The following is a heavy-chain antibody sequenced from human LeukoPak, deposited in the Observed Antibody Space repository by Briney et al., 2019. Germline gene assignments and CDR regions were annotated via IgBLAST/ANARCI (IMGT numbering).Heavy chain of an antibody. CDR2: ISGSDSSST. Sequence: QPGGSLGLSCAASGFTFSSYAMSWVRQAPGKGLEWVSAISGSDSSSTYYVDAVKGRFTISRDNSKNTLYLQMNSLRAEDTAVYYCAKGPYGWEPYDYYYMDVWGKGTTVTVSS. CDR1: GFTFSSYA. D-gene: IGHD1-26*01. J-gene: IGHJ6*03. CDR3: AKGPYGWEPYDYYYMDV. V-gene: IGHV3-23*01.